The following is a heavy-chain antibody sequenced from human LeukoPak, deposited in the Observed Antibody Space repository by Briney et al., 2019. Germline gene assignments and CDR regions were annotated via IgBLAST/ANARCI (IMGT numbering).Heavy chain of an antibody. CDR2: ISSSGSGDNT. Sequence: GGSLRLSCAASGVTLSTYAMSWARQAPGKGLEWVSGISSSGSGDNTYYADSVKGRFTISRDSSKNTLFLHMNTLRAEDTAVYYCGGSGWYLSPPPWGQGTLVTVSS. J-gene: IGHJ5*02. V-gene: IGHV3-23*01. CDR1: GVTLSTYA. D-gene: IGHD6-19*01. CDR3: GGSGWYLSPPP.